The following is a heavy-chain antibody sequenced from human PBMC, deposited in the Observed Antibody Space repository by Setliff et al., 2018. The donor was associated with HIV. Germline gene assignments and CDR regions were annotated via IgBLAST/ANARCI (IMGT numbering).Heavy chain of an antibody. D-gene: IGHD5-12*01. CDR3: ARHFGWLPREIDY. V-gene: IGHV4-59*08. CDR1: GDSIGTYS. CDR2: IYGSGST. Sequence: SETLSLTCAVSGDSIGTYSWHWLRQPPGKGLEWIGYIYGSGSTGYNPSLTSRVTISVDTSKNQFSLKLSSVTAADTAVYYCARHFGWLPREIDYWGQGTLVTVSS. J-gene: IGHJ4*02.